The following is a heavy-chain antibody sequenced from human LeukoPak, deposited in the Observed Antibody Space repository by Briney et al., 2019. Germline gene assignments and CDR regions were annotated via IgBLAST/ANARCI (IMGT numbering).Heavy chain of an antibody. V-gene: IGHV4-4*07. CDR1: GGSISGYY. CDR3: ARDRSSSYTRDWFDP. Sequence: SETLSLTCTVSGGSISGYYWSWIRQPAGKGLEWIGRIYNSESINYNPSLKSRVTMSIDTSKNQVSLKLNSVTAADTAVYYCARDRSSSYTRDWFDPWGQGVLVTVSS. D-gene: IGHD6-13*01. J-gene: IGHJ5*02. CDR2: IYNSESI.